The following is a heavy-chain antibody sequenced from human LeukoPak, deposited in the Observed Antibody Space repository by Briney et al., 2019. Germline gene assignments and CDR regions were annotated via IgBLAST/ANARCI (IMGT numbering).Heavy chain of an antibody. CDR1: GFTFSSYG. V-gene: IGHV3-30*02. J-gene: IGHJ6*03. CDR3: AKDVGYLIAARYYMDV. Sequence: PGGSLRLSCAASGFTFSSYGMHWVRQAPGKGLEWVAVIWYGGSNKYYADSVKGRFTISRDNSKNTLYLQMNSLRAEDTAVYYCAKDVGYLIAARYYMDVWGKGTTVTVSS. D-gene: IGHD6-6*01. CDR2: IWYGGSNK.